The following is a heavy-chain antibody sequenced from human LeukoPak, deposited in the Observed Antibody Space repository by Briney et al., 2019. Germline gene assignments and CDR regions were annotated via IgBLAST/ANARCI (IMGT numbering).Heavy chain of an antibody. CDR2: IKQDGSEK. D-gene: IGHD6-13*01. CDR3: SLEGSSWYRYFQH. J-gene: IGHJ1*01. CDR1: GFTFSSYW. Sequence: PGGSLRLSCAASGFTFSSYWMSWVRQAPGKGLEWVANIKQDGSEKYYVDSVEGRFTISRDNAKNSLYLQMNSLRAEDTAVYYSSLEGSSWYRYFQHRGQGTLVTVSS. V-gene: IGHV3-7*05.